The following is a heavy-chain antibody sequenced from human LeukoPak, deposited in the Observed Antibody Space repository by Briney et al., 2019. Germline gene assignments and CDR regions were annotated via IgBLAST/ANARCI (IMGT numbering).Heavy chain of an antibody. Sequence: PGESLKISCKGSGYSFTSYWIGWVRQMPGKGLEWMGIIYPGDSDTRYSPSFQGQVTISADKSISTAYLQWSSLKASDTAMYYCARFLVYSSSWSHYGMDVWGQGTTVTVSS. CDR1: GYSFTSYW. J-gene: IGHJ6*02. CDR3: ARFLVYSSSWSHYGMDV. CDR2: IYPGDSDT. D-gene: IGHD6-13*01. V-gene: IGHV5-51*01.